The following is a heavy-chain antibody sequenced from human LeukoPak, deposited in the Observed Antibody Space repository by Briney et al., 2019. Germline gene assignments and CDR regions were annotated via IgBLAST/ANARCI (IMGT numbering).Heavy chain of an antibody. CDR1: GFTFSSYG. D-gene: IGHD2-15*01. CDR2: ISYDGSNK. CDR3: AKGGVSGKLRYYYYYMDV. V-gene: IGHV3-30*18. Sequence: GGSLRLSCAASGFTFSSYGMHWVRQAPGKGLEWVAVISYDGSNKYYADSVKGRFTISRDNSKNTLYLQMNSLRAEDTAVYYCAKGGVSGKLRYYYYYMDVWGKGTTVTVSS. J-gene: IGHJ6*03.